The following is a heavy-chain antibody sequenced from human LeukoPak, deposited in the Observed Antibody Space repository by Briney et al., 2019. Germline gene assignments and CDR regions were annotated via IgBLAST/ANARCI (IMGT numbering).Heavy chain of an antibody. D-gene: IGHD1-26*01. CDR2: ISGSGGST. V-gene: IGHV3-23*01. J-gene: IGHJ4*02. CDR3: AKGSRIIVGSTGIDY. Sequence: GGSLRLSCAASGFTFSSYAMSWVRQAPGKGLEWVSAISGSGGSTYSADSVKGRFIISRDNSKNTLYLQMNSLRAEDTAIYYCAKGSRIIVGSTGIDYWGQGTLVTVSS. CDR1: GFTFSSYA.